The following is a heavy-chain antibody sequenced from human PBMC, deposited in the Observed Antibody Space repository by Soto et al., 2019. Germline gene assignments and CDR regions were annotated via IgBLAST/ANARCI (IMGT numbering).Heavy chain of an antibody. D-gene: IGHD1-7*01. CDR2: INPGGGST. CDR3: ARDAPFPISGTTFDY. J-gene: IGHJ4*02. Sequence: ASVKVSCKASGYTFTSYDIHRVRQAPGQGLEWVGMINPGGGSTTYAQKFQGRATMTRDTSTTTVNMELSSLRSEDTATYYCARDAPFPISGTTFDYWGQGTLVTVSS. CDR1: GYTFTSYD. V-gene: IGHV1-46*01.